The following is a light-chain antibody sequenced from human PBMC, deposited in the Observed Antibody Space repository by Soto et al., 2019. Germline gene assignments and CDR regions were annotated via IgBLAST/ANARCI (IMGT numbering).Light chain of an antibody. J-gene: IGKJ1*01. CDR3: QQYYSTPT. CDR1: QSVLYSSNNKNY. Sequence: DIVMTQSPDSLAVSLGERATINCKSSQSVLYSSNNKNYLAWYQQKPGQPPKLLIYWASTRESGVPDRFSGSGSGIDFTLTISSLQAEDVAVYYCQQYYSTPTFRQGTKVEIK. V-gene: IGKV4-1*01. CDR2: WAS.